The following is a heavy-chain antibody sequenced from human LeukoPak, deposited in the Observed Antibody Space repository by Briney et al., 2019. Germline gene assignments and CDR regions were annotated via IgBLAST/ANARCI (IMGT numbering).Heavy chain of an antibody. CDR3: ARLPAIAAALDYFDY. Sequence: PSETLSLTRTVSGGSISSSSYYWGWIRQPPGKGLEWIGSIYYSGSTYYNPSLKSRVTISVDTSKNQFSLKLSSVTAADTAVYYCARLPAIAAALDYFDYWGQGTLVTVSS. CDR1: GGSISSSSYY. V-gene: IGHV4-39*01. D-gene: IGHD6-13*01. J-gene: IGHJ4*02. CDR2: IYYSGST.